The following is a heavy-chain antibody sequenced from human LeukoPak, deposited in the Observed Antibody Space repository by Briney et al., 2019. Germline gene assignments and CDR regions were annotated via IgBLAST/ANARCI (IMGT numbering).Heavy chain of an antibody. J-gene: IGHJ6*03. V-gene: IGHV4-59*01. CDR3: ARVYSSSSNDMDV. D-gene: IGHD6-6*01. Sequence: SETLSLTCTVSGGSISSYYCSWIRQPPGKGLEWVGYIYYSGSTNYNASLKSRVTISVDTSKNQFSLKLSAVTAADTAVYYCARVYSSSSNDMDVWGKGTTVTVSS. CDR2: IYYSGST. CDR1: GGSISSYY.